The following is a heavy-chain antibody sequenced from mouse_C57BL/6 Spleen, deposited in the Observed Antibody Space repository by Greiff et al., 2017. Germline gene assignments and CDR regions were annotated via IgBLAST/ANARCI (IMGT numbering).Heavy chain of an antibody. CDR2: IHPNSGST. CDR3: ARREVVAPYAMDY. CDR1: GYTFTSYW. J-gene: IGHJ4*01. D-gene: IGHD1-1*01. Sequence: VQLQQPGAELVKPGASVKLSCKASGYTFTSYWMHWVKQRPGQGLEWIGMIHPNSGSTNYNEKFKSKATLTVDKSSSTAYMQLSSLTSEDSAVYYCARREVVAPYAMDYWGQGTSVTVSS. V-gene: IGHV1-64*01.